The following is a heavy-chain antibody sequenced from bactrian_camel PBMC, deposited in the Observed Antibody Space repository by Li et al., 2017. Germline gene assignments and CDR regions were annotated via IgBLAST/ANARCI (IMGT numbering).Heavy chain of an antibody. D-gene: IGHD6*01. J-gene: IGHJ6*01. V-gene: IGHV3S54*01. CDR2: IYTGEGST. CDR1: PTISSFAA. Sequence: QVQLVESGGGSVQAGGSLRLSCTVSPTISSFAAMAWFRQAPRKEREGVARIYTGEGSTYYADSVKGRFTISQNNAKTAVYLRMNSLKPEDTAEYYCAADLRSMCTTWSPVDFVYRGQGTQVTVS. CDR3: AADLRSMCTTWSPVDFVY.